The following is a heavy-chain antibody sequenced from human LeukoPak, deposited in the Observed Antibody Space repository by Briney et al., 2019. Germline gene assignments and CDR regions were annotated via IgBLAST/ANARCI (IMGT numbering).Heavy chain of an antibody. D-gene: IGHD3-22*01. V-gene: IGHV5-51*01. CDR3: AIVVIVVGSPPINWFDP. CDR1: GYSFTSYW. Sequence: GESLKISCEGSGYSFTSYWIGWVRQMPGKGLEWMGIIYPGDSDTRYSPSFQGQVTISADKSISTAYLQWSSLKASDTAMYYCAIVVIVVGSPPINWFDPWGQGTLVTVSS. CDR2: IYPGDSDT. J-gene: IGHJ5*02.